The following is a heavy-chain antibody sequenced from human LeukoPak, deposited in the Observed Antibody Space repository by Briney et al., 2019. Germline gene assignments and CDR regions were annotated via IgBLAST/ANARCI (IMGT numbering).Heavy chain of an antibody. CDR3: ARDWSSKYPYYYGMDV. V-gene: IGHV3-30*03. CDR2: ISYDGSNK. CDR1: RFTFSTYG. Sequence: GGSLRLSCAASRFTFSTYGMHWVRQAPGKGLEWVAVISYDGSNKYYADSEKGRFTISRDNSKNTLYLQMNSLRAEDTAVYYCARDWSSKYPYYYGMDVWGQGTTVTVSS. J-gene: IGHJ6*02. D-gene: IGHD4-11*01.